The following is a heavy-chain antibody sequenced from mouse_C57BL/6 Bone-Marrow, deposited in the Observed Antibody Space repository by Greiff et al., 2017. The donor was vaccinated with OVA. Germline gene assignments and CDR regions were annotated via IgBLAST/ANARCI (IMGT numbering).Heavy chain of an antibody. V-gene: IGHV1-15*01. CDR2: IDPETGGT. D-gene: IGHD1-1*01. CDR1: GYTFTDYE. CDR3: TAGGTTGVVDY. J-gene: IGHJ2*01. Sequence: VQLQQSGAELVRPGASVTLSCKASGYTFTDYEMHWVKQTPVHGLEWIGAIDPETGGTAYNQKFKGKAILTADKSSSTAYMELRSLTSEDSAVYYCTAGGTTGVVDYWGQGTTLTVSS.